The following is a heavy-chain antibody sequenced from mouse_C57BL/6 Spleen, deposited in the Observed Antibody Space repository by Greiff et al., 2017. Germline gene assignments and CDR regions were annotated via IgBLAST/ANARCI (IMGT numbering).Heavy chain of an antibody. CDR1: GFTFSDYY. J-gene: IGHJ2*01. CDR3: ARVVYYYGSSSYFDY. D-gene: IGHD1-1*01. V-gene: IGHV5-16*01. CDR2: INYDGSST. Sequence: EVKLVESEGGLVQPGSSMKLSCTASGFTFSDYYMAWVRQVPEKGLEWVANINYDGSSTYYLDSLKSRFIISRDNAKNILYLQMSSLKSEDTATYYCARVVYYYGSSSYFDYWGQGTTLTVSS.